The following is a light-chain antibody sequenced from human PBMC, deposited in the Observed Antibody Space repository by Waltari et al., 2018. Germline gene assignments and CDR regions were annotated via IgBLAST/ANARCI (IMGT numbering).Light chain of an antibody. J-gene: IGKJ2*01. V-gene: IGKV4-1*01. Sequence: DIVLTQSPDSLAVSLGEGATIKCRCSQSVLSRSNNRNYLGWYQQKPGEPPTLLISWASTREFGVPDRFSGSGSGTDFTLTISSLQAEDVALYYCQQCYTFPYTFGQGTKLELK. CDR1: QSVLSRSNNRNY. CDR3: QQCYTFPYT. CDR2: WAS.